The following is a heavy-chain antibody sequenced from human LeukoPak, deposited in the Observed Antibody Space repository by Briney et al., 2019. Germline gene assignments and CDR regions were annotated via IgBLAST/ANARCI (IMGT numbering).Heavy chain of an antibody. V-gene: IGHV4-31*03. J-gene: IGHJ3*02. CDR3: ARDLPGDAFDI. CDR1: GGSISSGGYY. Sequence: SETLSLTCSVSGGSISSGGYYWSCIRQHPGKGLEWSVYIYYSGSTYYNPSLKSRVTISVDTSKNQFSLKLSSVTAADTAVYYCARDLPGDAFDIWGQGTMVTVSS. CDR2: IYYSGST.